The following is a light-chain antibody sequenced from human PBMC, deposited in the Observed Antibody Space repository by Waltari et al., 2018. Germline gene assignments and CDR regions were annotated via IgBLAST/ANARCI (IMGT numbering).Light chain of an antibody. CDR2: YKSDSDK. CDR3: MIWHGSAAV. V-gene: IGLV5-45*02. J-gene: IGLJ7*01. CDR1: RGIHVGTYR. Sequence: QAVLTQPSSLPATPGASASLTCTLRRGIHVGTYRVHWHQQRPGSPPQYLLRYKSDSDKQQGSGVPSRFSGSKDVSANAGILLISGLQSEDEADYYCMIWHGSAAVFGGGTQLTVL.